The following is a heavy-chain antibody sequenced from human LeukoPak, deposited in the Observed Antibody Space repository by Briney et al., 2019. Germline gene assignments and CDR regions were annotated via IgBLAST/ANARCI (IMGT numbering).Heavy chain of an antibody. J-gene: IGHJ4*02. CDR1: GYTFTNYY. CDR3: ARDSGFGYFDF. Sequence: ASVKVSCKPSGYTFTNYYIRWVRQAPGQGLEWMGIINPGAGSATYAQKFQGRVTMTSDASTSTVYVDLISLRSEDTAMYYCARDSGFGYFDFWGQGTLVTVSS. D-gene: IGHD1-1*01. V-gene: IGHV1-46*01. CDR2: INPGAGSA.